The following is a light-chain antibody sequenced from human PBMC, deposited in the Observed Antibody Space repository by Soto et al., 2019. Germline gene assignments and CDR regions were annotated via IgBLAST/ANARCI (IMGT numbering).Light chain of an antibody. V-gene: IGKV3-20*01. J-gene: IGKJ4*01. CDR3: QQSTSSVT. CDR2: GAS. Sequence: EIVLTQSPGTLSLSPGERATLSCRASQSVSSSYLAWYQQKPGQAPRLLIYGASSRATGIPDRFSGTGSGTDFTLPINRVEPEDFAVYFCQQSTSSVTFGGGTKVEIK. CDR1: QSVSSSY.